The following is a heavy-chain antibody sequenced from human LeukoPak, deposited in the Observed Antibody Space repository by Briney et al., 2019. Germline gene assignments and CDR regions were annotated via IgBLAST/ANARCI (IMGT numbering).Heavy chain of an antibody. CDR3: ARERDDLDYGGNSGWFDP. J-gene: IGHJ5*02. D-gene: IGHD4-23*01. CDR1: GFTFNNYA. CDR2: ISSSGGRT. V-gene: IGHV3-23*01. Sequence: GGSLRLSCAASGFTFNNYAMGWVRQAPGKGLEWVSTISSSGGRTYYADSVKGRFTLSRDDSKNTLYLQMNSLRAEDTAVYYCARERDDLDYGGNSGWFDPWGQGTLVTVSS.